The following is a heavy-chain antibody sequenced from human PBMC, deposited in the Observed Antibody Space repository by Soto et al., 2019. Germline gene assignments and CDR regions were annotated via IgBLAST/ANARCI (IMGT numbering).Heavy chain of an antibody. V-gene: IGHV1-18*04. CDR3: VRYDHGDYLRLTDY. CDR2: ISPYKGHT. D-gene: IGHD4-17*01. CDR1: GYTFTSYG. J-gene: IGHJ4*02. Sequence: ASVKVSCKASGYTFTSYGITWVRQAPGQGLEWMGWISPYKGHTNYAQKFQGRVTMTTDTSTSTAYMELTSLRSDDTAVFYCVRYDHGDYLRLTDYWGQGTLVTVSS.